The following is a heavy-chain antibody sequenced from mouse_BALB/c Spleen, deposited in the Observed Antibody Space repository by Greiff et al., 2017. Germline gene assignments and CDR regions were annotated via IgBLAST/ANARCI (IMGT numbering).Heavy chain of an antibody. J-gene: IGHJ2*01. Sequence: EVKLVESGGGLVKPGGSLKLSCAASGFTFSSYAMSWVRQTPEKRLEWVASISSGGSTYYPDSVKGRFTISSENARNILYLQMSSLRSEDTAMYYCARRYYGSSDYWGQGTTLTVSA. CDR3: ARRYYGSSDY. D-gene: IGHD1-1*01. V-gene: IGHV5-6-5*01. CDR1: GFTFSSYA. CDR2: ISSGGST.